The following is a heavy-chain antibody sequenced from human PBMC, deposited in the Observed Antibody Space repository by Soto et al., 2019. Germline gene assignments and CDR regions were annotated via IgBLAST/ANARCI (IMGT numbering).Heavy chain of an antibody. V-gene: IGHV3-23*01. CDR2: ISPSGDTT. Sequence: VQLLESGGGLVQPGGTLRLSWATSGITCTAYDLTLVRQAPGMGLDWVSGISPSGDTTYYADSVKGRFTISRDNAKTVLYLQMNSLRAEDTAVYYCAFKGTANPFYGGQGTLDIVSS. D-gene: IGHD2-21*02. J-gene: IGHJ4*02. CDR3: AFKGTANPFY. CDR1: GITCTAYD.